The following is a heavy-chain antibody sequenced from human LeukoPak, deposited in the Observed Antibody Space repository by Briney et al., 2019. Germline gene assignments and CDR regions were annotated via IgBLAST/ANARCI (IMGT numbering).Heavy chain of an antibody. Sequence: GGSLRLSCAASGFTFSSYEMNWVRQAPGKGLKWVSYISSSGSTIYYADSVKGRFTISRDNAKNSLYLQMNSLRAEDTAVYYCARDLAVAGKGPGDYWGQGTLVTVSS. CDR1: GFTFSSYE. V-gene: IGHV3-48*03. CDR3: ARDLAVAGKGPGDY. J-gene: IGHJ4*02. D-gene: IGHD6-19*01. CDR2: ISSSGSTI.